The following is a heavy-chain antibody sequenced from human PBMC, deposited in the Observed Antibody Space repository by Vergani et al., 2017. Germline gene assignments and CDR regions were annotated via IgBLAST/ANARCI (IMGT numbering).Heavy chain of an antibody. V-gene: IGHV3-23*01. CDR2: ISGSGGST. J-gene: IGHJ4*02. D-gene: IGHD2-2*01. Sequence: EVQLLESGGGLVQPGGSLRLSCAASGFTFSSYAMSWVRQAPGKGLEWVSAISGSGGSTYYADSVKGRFTISRDNSKNTLYLQMNSLRAEDTPVYYCAKRSVGYCSSTSCPYYFDYWGQGTLVTVSS. CDR3: AKRSVGYCSSTSCPYYFDY. CDR1: GFTFSSYA.